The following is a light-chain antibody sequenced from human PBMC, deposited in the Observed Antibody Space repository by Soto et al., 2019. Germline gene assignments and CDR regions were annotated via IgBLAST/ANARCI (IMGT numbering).Light chain of an antibody. V-gene: IGKV1-5*03. CDR1: QSFSDY. Sequence: IQLTQSPSTLSASVRDRITITCRASQSFSDYLAWYQQKPGRAPELLIYKASYLQSGVPSRFSGSGSGTEFTLTISSLQPDDFATYYCQQYNIPAWAFGQGTRVDIK. CDR3: QQYNIPAWA. CDR2: KAS. J-gene: IGKJ1*01.